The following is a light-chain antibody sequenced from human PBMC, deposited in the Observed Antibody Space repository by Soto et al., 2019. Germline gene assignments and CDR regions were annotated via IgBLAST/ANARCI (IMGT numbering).Light chain of an antibody. CDR1: STDVGGYNY. Sequence: QFVLTQPASVSGSLGQSITISCTGTSTDVGGYNYVSWYQQYPGKAPKLLIYEVRNRPSGISNRFSGSKSGNTASLTISGLQPEDEANYFCYSYRSTTTLVFGTGTKVTVL. CDR3: YSYRSTTTLV. V-gene: IGLV2-14*01. J-gene: IGLJ1*01. CDR2: EVR.